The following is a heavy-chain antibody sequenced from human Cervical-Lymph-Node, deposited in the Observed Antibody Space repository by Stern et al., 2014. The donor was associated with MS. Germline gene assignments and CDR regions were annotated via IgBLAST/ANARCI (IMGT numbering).Heavy chain of an antibody. CDR3: ARGYSTTYLDY. CDR1: GYTFTNYA. J-gene: IGHJ4*02. Sequence: QVQLVESGAEVKKPGASVKVSCKASGYTFTNYALHWVRQAPGQRPEWMGWIHPGNGDAKYSQNFQVRVTITRDTSANTVYMELRSLRVEDTAMYYCARGYSTTYLDYWGQGTLVTVSS. V-gene: IGHV1-3*01. CDR2: IHPGNGDA. D-gene: IGHD6-13*01.